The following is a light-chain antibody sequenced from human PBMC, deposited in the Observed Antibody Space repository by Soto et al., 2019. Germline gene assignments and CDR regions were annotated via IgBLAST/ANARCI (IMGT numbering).Light chain of an antibody. CDR1: QGIRSE. V-gene: IGKV1-39*01. CDR3: QQHYNTPRT. Sequence: IQMTQSPSSLSASVGDRVTTTCRASQGIRSELGWYQQKPGKAPTLLIYTASNLQSGVPSRFSGSGSGTHFTLTISSLQPEDFATYYCQQHYNTPRTFGQGTKVDNK. CDR2: TAS. J-gene: IGKJ1*01.